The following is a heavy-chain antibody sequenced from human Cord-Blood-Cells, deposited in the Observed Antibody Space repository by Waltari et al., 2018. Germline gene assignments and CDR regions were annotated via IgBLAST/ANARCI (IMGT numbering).Heavy chain of an antibody. J-gene: IGHJ6*02. Sequence: QVQLQESGPGLVKPSETLSLTCAVSGYSISSGYYWDWIRQPPGKGLEWIGSIYHSGSTYYNPSLKSRVTISVDTSKNQFSLKLSSVTAADTAVYYCARLDDYGDYYYYGMDVWGQGTTVTVSS. D-gene: IGHD4-17*01. CDR2: IYHSGST. CDR3: ARLDDYGDYYYYGMDV. V-gene: IGHV4-38-2*01. CDR1: GYSISSGYY.